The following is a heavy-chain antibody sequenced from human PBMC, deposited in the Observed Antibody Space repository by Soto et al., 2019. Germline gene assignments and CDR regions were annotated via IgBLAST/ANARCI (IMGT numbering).Heavy chain of an antibody. D-gene: IGHD1-1*01. CDR3: ARPATPGRQEGYFQH. J-gene: IGHJ1*01. CDR2: ISYSGSA. CDR1: GGSINSGGYY. Sequence: QVQLQESGPGLVKPSQTLSLTCTVSGGSINSGGYYWSWIRQHPGEGLEWIGYISYSGSAYYNPSLKSRVTRSIDTSKNQFSLNLSSVTAADTAVYYCARPATPGRQEGYFQHWGQGTLVTVSS. V-gene: IGHV4-31*03.